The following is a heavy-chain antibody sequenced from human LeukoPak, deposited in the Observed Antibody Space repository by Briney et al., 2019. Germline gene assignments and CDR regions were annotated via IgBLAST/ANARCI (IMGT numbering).Heavy chain of an antibody. Sequence: GGSLRLSCAASGFTFSSYAMGWVRQAPGKGLEWVSAISGSGGSTYYADSVKGRFTISRDNSKNTLYLQMNSLRAEDTAVYYCAKALSITIFGVVKYFDYWGQGTLVTVSS. CDR3: AKALSITIFGVVKYFDY. D-gene: IGHD3-3*01. J-gene: IGHJ4*02. CDR1: GFTFSSYA. V-gene: IGHV3-23*01. CDR2: ISGSGGST.